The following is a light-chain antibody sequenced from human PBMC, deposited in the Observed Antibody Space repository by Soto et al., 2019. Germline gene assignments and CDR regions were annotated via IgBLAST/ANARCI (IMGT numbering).Light chain of an antibody. V-gene: IGKV3-15*01. CDR1: RSVSSN. CDR2: GAS. Sequence: ETVMTQSPATLSVSPGKRATLSCRASRSVSSNLAWYKQKPGQAPRLLIYGASTRATGIPARFSGGGSGTEFTLTISSLQSEDAAVYHCQQYYNWSPLTFGGGTKVEIK. J-gene: IGKJ4*01. CDR3: QQYYNWSPLT.